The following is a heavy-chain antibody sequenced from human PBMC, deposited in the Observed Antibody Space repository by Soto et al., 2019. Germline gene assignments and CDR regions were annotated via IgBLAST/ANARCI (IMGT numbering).Heavy chain of an antibody. CDR3: APLISYYDYSTGPKQDAFHM. CDR2: INAGNGNT. V-gene: IGHV1-3*01. Sequence: ASAKFSCKAGGCTCTSYGMHWVREAPGQRMEGMGWINAGNGNTKYSQKFQGRVTITRDTSASTAYMELRRPRSEHTPVYSSAPLISYYDYSTGPKQDAFHMRGQGTAVTVSS. CDR1: GCTCTSYG. J-gene: IGHJ3*02. D-gene: IGHD3-22*01.